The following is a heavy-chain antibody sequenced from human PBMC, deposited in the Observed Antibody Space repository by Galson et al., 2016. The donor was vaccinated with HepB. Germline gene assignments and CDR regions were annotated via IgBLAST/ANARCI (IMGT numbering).Heavy chain of an antibody. CDR3: AHQSRGYNYGYVR. CDR2: VYWNDDK. Sequence: PALVKPTQTLTLTCTFSGLSLRTSGEGVAWIRQPPGKALEWLALVYWNDDKRYSPTLKSRLTITKDTSRNLVVLRMTNMEPVDTATYYCAHQSRGYNYGYVRWGQGTLVTVSS. D-gene: IGHD5-18*01. J-gene: IGHJ4*02. V-gene: IGHV2-5*01. CDR1: GLSLRTSGEG.